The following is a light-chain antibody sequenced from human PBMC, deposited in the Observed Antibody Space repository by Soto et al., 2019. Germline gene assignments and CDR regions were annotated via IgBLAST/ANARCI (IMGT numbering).Light chain of an antibody. CDR2: GAS. V-gene: IGKV3-20*01. CDR1: QSVTSDY. CDR3: QHYAHALWA. Sequence: EVVVTQSPGTLSLSPGERATLSCRASQSVTSDYLAWYQQKPGQSPRLLMSGASRRATGVPDRFSGSGSGTDFTLTISRLEPEDFAVYYCQHYAHALWAFGQGTKVEIK. J-gene: IGKJ1*01.